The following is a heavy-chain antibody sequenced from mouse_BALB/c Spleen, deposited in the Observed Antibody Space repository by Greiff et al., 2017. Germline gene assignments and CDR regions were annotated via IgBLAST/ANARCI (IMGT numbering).Heavy chain of an antibody. CDR2: INPSTGYT. V-gene: IGHV1-7*01. J-gene: IGHJ2*01. CDR3: ARGFSFDY. Sequence: QVQLQQSGAELAKPGASVKMSCKASGYTFTSYWMHWVKQRPGQGLEWIGYINPSTGYTEYNQKFKDKATLTADKSSSTAYMQLSSLTSEDSAVYYCARGFSFDYWGQGTTLTVSS. CDR1: GYTFTSYW.